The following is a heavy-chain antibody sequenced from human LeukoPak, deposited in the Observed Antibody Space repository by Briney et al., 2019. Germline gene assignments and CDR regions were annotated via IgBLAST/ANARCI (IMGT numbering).Heavy chain of an antibody. V-gene: IGHV3-30*04. CDR2: ISYDGSNK. J-gene: IGHJ5*02. Sequence: PGGSLRLSCAASGFTFSSYAMHWVRQAPGKGLEWVAVISYDGSNKYYADSVKGRFTISRDNSKYTLYLQMNSLRAEDTAVYFCASGKYRYGDNWFDPWGQGTLVTVSS. D-gene: IGHD5-18*01. CDR1: GFTFSSYA. CDR3: ASGKYRYGDNWFDP.